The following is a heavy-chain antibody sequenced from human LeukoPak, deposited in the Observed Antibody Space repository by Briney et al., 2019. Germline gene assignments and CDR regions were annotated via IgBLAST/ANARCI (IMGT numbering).Heavy chain of an antibody. CDR2: IIPILGIA. J-gene: IGHJ6*02. CDR1: GGTFSSYA. Sequence: SVKVSCKASGGTFSSYAISWVRQAPGQGLEWMGRIIPILGIANYAQKFQGRVTITADKSTSTAYMELSSLRSEDTAVYYCASQKPDTSRILFYYGMDVWGQGTTVTVSS. V-gene: IGHV1-69*04. CDR3: ASQKPDTSRILFYYGMDV. D-gene: IGHD2-15*01.